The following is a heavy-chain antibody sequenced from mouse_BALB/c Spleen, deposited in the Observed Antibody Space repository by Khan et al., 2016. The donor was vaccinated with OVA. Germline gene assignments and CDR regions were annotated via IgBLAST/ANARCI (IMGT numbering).Heavy chain of an antibody. CDR3: ARRRGSMDY. V-gene: IGHV1S56*01. J-gene: IGHJ4*01. CDR1: GYTFTSYD. Sequence: VQLQESGAEVVKSGASVKLSCKASGYTFTSYDLNWVRPRPEQGLEWIGWLFPGDGTTKYNAKFRGKATLTTDKSSSTAYIQLSRLTSEDSSVYFCARRRGSMDYWGQGTSVTVSS. CDR2: LFPGDGTT.